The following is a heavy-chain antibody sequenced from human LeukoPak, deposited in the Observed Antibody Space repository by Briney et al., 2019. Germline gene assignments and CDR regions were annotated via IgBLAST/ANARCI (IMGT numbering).Heavy chain of an antibody. CDR3: ARDKEVGAPSYYFDY. CDR2: ISSSISYI. CDR1: GFTFSSYS. V-gene: IGHV3-21*01. Sequence: GGSLRLSCAASGFTFSSYSMNSVRQAPGKGLEWVSSISSSISYIYYADSVKGRFTISRDNAKNSLYLQMNSLRAEDTAVYYCARDKEVGAPSYYFDYWGQGTLVTVSS. D-gene: IGHD1-26*01. J-gene: IGHJ4*02.